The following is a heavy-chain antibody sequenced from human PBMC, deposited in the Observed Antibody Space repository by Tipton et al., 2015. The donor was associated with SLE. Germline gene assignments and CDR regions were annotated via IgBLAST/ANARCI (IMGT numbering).Heavy chain of an antibody. CDR1: GINFRNSI. J-gene: IGHJ6*02. Sequence: SLRLSCAASGINFRNSIMHWVRQAPGKGLEWVAVIWYDGSNKYYADSVKGRFTISRDNSKNTLYLQMNSLRAEDTAVYYCTGGVPYYGMDVWGQGTLVTVSS. CDR2: IWYDGSNK. D-gene: IGHD2-8*02. CDR3: TGGVPYYGMDV. V-gene: IGHV3-33*08.